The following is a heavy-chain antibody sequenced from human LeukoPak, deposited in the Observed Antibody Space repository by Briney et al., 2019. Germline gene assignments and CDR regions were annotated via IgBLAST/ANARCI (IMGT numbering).Heavy chain of an antibody. V-gene: IGHV4-28*01. CDR3: ARTRGGSIRSWFDP. CDR2: IYYNGST. D-gene: IGHD2-2*01. J-gene: IGHJ5*02. Sequence: PSDTLSLTCAVSGYSISSTNWWGWVRQPPGKGLEWIGYIYYNGSTYYNPSLKSRVTMSLDTSKKQFSLKLRSVTAVDTAVYYCARTRGGSIRSWFDPWGQGTLVTVSS. CDR1: GYSISSTNW.